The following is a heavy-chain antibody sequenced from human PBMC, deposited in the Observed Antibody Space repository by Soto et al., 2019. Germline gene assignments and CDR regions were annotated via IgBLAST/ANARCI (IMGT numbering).Heavy chain of an antibody. CDR2: FDPEDGET. Sequence: GASVKVSCKVSGYTLTELSMHWVRQAPGKGLEWMGGFDPEDGETIYAQKFQGRVTMTEDTSTDTAYMELSSLRSEDTAVYYCATSYYDILTASRQGGNNWFDPWGQGTLVTVSS. D-gene: IGHD3-9*01. J-gene: IGHJ5*02. V-gene: IGHV1-24*01. CDR3: ATSYYDILTASRQGGNNWFDP. CDR1: GYTLTELS.